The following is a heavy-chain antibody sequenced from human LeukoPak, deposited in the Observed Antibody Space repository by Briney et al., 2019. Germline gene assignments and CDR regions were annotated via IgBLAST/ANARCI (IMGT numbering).Heavy chain of an antibody. CDR3: ASGSTTMVRGVTIPTDY. V-gene: IGHV1-2*02. CDR2: INPNSGGT. D-gene: IGHD3-10*01. Sequence: GASVKVSCKASGYTFTGYYMHWVRQAPGQGLEWMGWINPNSGGTNYAQKFQGRVTMTRDTSISTAYMELSRLRSDDTAVYYCASGSTTMVRGVTIPTDYWGQGTLVTVSS. CDR1: GYTFTGYY. J-gene: IGHJ4*02.